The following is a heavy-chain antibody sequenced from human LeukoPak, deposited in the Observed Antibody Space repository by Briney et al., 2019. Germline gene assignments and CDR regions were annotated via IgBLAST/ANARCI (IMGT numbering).Heavy chain of an antibody. CDR2: INQDGSEK. CDR1: GFTFRNYW. CDR3: ARGLYAMDV. Sequence: GGSLRLSCAASGFTFRNYWMSWVRQAPGKGLEWVANINQDGSEKYHVDSVKGRFTISRDNAKNSLYLQMNSLRAEDTAVYYCARGLYAMDVRGQGTTVTVSS. J-gene: IGHJ6*02. V-gene: IGHV3-7*04.